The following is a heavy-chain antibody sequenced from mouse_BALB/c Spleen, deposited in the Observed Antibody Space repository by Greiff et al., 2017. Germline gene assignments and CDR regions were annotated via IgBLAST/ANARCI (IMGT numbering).Heavy chain of an antibody. J-gene: IGHJ4*01. D-gene: IGHD1-1*01. CDR2: IWAGGST. Sequence: QVQLKESGPGLVAPSQSLSITCTVSGFSLTSYGVHWVRQPPGKGLEWLGVIWAGGSTNYNSALMSRLSISKDNSKSQVFLKMNSLQTDDTAMYYCARDGYYGDAMDYWGQGTSVTVSS. CDR1: GFSLTSYG. V-gene: IGHV2-9*02. CDR3: ARDGYYGDAMDY.